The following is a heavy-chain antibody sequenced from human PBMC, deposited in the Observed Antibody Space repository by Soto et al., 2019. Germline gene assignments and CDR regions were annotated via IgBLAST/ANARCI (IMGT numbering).Heavy chain of an antibody. V-gene: IGHV4-30-4*01. CDR2: IYYSGST. CDR3: ARTGPRVYNWDDP. CDR1: GGSISSDNDY. J-gene: IGHJ5*02. Sequence: PSETLSLTCTVSGGSISSDNDYWTWIRQTPGMGLEWIGYIYYSGSTNYNPSLKSRVTISVDTSKNQFSLKLSSVTAADTAVYYCARTGPRVYNWDDPWGQGTLVTVS. D-gene: IGHD3-10*01.